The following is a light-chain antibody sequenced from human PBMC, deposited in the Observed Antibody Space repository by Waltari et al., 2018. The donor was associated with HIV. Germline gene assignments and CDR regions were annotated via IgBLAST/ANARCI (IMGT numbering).Light chain of an antibody. Sequence: QSALTQPRSVSGSPGQSVTMSCPGPSSDVGAYNSVSWYQQHPGKVPKLIIYDVTKRPSGVPDRFSGSKSDNTASLTISGLQAEDDADYYCCSYGGSYNVLFGGGTKVTVL. CDR1: SSDVGAYNS. V-gene: IGLV2-11*01. J-gene: IGLJ2*01. CDR3: CSYGGSYNVL. CDR2: DVT.